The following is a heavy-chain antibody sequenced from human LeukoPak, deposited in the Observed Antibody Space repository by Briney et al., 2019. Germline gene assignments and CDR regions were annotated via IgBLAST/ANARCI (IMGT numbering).Heavy chain of an antibody. D-gene: IGHD6-19*01. V-gene: IGHV4-59*01. CDR3: ARVGPWGQWLYLSYYYGMDV. CDR1: GGSISSYY. CDR2: IYYSGST. Sequence: SETLSLTCTVSGGSISSYYWSWIRQPPGKGLEWIGYIYYSGSTNYNPSLKSRVTTSVDTSKNQFSLKLSSVTAADTAVYYCARVGPWGQWLYLSYYYGMDVWGQGTTVTVSS. J-gene: IGHJ6*02.